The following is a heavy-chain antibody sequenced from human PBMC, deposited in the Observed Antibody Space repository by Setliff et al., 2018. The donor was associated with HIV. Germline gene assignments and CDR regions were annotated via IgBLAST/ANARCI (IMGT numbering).Heavy chain of an antibody. CDR3: AGTSAGGQENDY. CDR1: GFILSNYW. J-gene: IGHJ4*02. D-gene: IGHD3-10*01. CDR2: IKEDGSEK. V-gene: IGHV3-7*03. Sequence: GGSLRLSCAASGFILSNYWMSWVRQAPGKGLEWVANIKEDGSEKNYVNSVKGRFTISRDNAKNSLYLQLNSLRVDDTALYYCAGTSAGGQENDYWGQGTLVTVSS.